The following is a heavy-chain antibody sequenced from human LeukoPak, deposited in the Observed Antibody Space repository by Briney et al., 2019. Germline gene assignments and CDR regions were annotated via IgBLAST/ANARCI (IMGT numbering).Heavy chain of an antibody. D-gene: IGHD5-18*01. V-gene: IGHV4-61*02. CDR3: ARDKRHSYGRYFAH. J-gene: IGHJ4*02. CDR1: GGSISSGSYY. CDR2: ISTSGST. Sequence: PSQTLSLTCTVSGGSISSGSYYWSWIRQPAGKGLEWIGRISTSGSTNYNPSLKSRATMSVDTSKNQVVLNLSSVTAADTAVYYCARDKRHSYGRYFAHWGQGMLVTVSS.